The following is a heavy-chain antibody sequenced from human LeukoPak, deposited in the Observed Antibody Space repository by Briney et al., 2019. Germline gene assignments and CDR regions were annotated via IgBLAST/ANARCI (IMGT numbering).Heavy chain of an antibody. J-gene: IGHJ5*02. CDR1: GFTFSNAW. D-gene: IGHD2-2*01. CDR3: TTHRGYCSSTSCYSEENWFDP. CDR2: IKSKTDGGTT. V-gene: IGHV3-15*01. Sequence: GGSLRLSCAASGFTFSNAWMSWARQAPGKGLEWVGRIKSKTDGGTTDYAAPVKGRFTISRDESKNTLYLQMNSLKTEDTAVYYCTTHRGYCSSTSCYSEENWFDPWGQGTLVTVSS.